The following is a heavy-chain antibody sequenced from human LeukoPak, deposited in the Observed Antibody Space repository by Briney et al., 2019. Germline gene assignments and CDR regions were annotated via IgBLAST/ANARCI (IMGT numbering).Heavy chain of an antibody. CDR3: ARDPVEWELLLDY. Sequence: PGGSLRLSCAASGFTFSNYWMGWAGKAPGKRLKWLANMNIDGSEKYYADSVKGRFSISRDNARNSVYLQMASLRVEDTAVYYCARDPVEWELLLDYWGQGTLVTVSS. D-gene: IGHD1-26*01. CDR2: MNIDGSEK. V-gene: IGHV3-7*01. CDR1: GFTFSNYW. J-gene: IGHJ4*02.